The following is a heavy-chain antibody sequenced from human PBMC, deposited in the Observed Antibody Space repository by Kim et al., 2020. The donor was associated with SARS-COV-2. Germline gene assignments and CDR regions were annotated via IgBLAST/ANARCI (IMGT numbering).Heavy chain of an antibody. CDR3: VRGSDIFDY. D-gene: IGHD3-9*01. Sequence: GGSLRLSCSASGFTFSTYAMHWVRQAPGKGLEYVSAISSYGGSTYYADSVKGRFTISRDNPKNTLHLQMSSLRAEDTAVYYCVRGSDIFDYWGQGTLVTVSS. J-gene: IGHJ4*02. V-gene: IGHV3-64D*09. CDR1: GFTFSTYA. CDR2: ISSYGGST.